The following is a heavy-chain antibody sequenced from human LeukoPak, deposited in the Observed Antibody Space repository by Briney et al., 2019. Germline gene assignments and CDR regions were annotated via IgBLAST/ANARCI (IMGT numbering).Heavy chain of an antibody. CDR2: IKQDGSEQ. CDR1: GFTFSHYY. Sequence: GGSLRLSCAASGFTFSHYYMSWVRQAPGKGLEWVANIKQDGSEQFYLDSVKGRFTISRDNAKNALYLQMNSLRAEDTAVYYCARGLGLGIAAKPLVYWGQGTLVTVSS. V-gene: IGHV3-7*01. D-gene: IGHD6-13*01. CDR3: ARGLGLGIAAKPLVY. J-gene: IGHJ4*02.